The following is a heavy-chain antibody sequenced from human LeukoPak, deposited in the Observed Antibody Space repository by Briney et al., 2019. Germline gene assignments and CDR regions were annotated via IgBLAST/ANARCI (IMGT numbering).Heavy chain of an antibody. CDR3: ARAPDYSNYVGYFDY. CDR1: GFTVSSNY. CDR2: IYSGGST. V-gene: IGHV3-53*01. Sequence: GSLRLSCAASGFTVSSNYMSWVRQAPGKGLEWVSVIYSGGSTYYADSVKGRFTISRDNSKNTLYLQMNSLRAEDTAVYYCARAPDYSNYVGYFDYWGQGTLVTVSS. J-gene: IGHJ4*02. D-gene: IGHD4-11*01.